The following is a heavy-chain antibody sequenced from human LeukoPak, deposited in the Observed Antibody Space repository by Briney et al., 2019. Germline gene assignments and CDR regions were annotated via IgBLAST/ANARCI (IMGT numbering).Heavy chain of an antibody. CDR3: ARGTIVGALAYFDY. V-gene: IGHV4-39*07. Sequence: SETLSLICTVSGGSISSSSYYWGWIRQPPGKGLEWIGSIYYSGSTYYNPSLKSRVTISVDTSKNQFSLKLSSVTAADTAVYYCARGTIVGALAYFDYWGQGTLVTVSS. D-gene: IGHD1-26*01. CDR2: IYYSGST. CDR1: GGSISSSSYY. J-gene: IGHJ4*02.